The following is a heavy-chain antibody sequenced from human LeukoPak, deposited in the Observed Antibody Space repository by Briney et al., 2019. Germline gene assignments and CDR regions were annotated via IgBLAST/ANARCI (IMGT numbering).Heavy chain of an antibody. D-gene: IGHD1-26*01. Sequence: AGRSLRLSCAASGFTFSSYAMHWVRQAPGKGLEWVAVISYDGSKKYYADSVKGRFTISRDNSKNTLYLQMNSLRAEDTAVYYCAKRYSGSSGLYNFDYWGQGTLVTVSS. CDR2: ISYDGSKK. J-gene: IGHJ4*02. V-gene: IGHV3-30-3*01. CDR3: AKRYSGSSGLYNFDY. CDR1: GFTFSSYA.